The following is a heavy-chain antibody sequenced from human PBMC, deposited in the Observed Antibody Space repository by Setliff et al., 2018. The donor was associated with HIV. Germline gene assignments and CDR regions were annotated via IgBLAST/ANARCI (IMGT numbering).Heavy chain of an antibody. Sequence: SETLSLTCTVSGGSISSSSYYWGWIRQPPGKGLEWIGSIYYSGSTYYNPSLKSRVTISVDTSKNQFSLKLSSVTAADTAVYYCARSQFSYSSGCYYFDYWGQGTLVTVSS. CDR2: IYYSGST. CDR1: GGSISSSSYY. D-gene: IGHD6-19*01. CDR3: ARSQFSYSSGCYYFDY. V-gene: IGHV4-39*01. J-gene: IGHJ4*02.